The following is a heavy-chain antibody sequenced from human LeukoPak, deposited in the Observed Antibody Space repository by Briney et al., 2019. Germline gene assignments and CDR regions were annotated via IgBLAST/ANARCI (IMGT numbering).Heavy chain of an antibody. J-gene: IGHJ4*02. CDR3: IRGTVGAPGNDY. Sequence: GGSLRLSCAASGFTFSSYWMHWVRQAPGKGLVWVSRIDTDGSFTSYADSVRGRFTISRDNARNTLYLQMSSLRAEDTAVYYCIRGTVGAPGNDYWGQGTLVTVSS. V-gene: IGHV3-74*01. D-gene: IGHD1-26*01. CDR2: IDTDGSFT. CDR1: GFTFSSYW.